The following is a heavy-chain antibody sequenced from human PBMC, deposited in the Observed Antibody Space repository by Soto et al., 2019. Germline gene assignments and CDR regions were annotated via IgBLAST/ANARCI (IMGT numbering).Heavy chain of an antibody. D-gene: IGHD5-12*01. CDR3: ATAIVATTYDAFDI. CDR2: FDPEDGET. CDR1: GYTLTELS. Sequence: ASVKVSCKVSGYTLTELSMHWVRQAPGKGLEWMGGFDPEDGETIYAQKFQGRVTTTEDTSTDTAYMELSSLRSEDTAVYYCATAIVATTYDAFDIWGQGTMVTVSS. J-gene: IGHJ3*02. V-gene: IGHV1-24*01.